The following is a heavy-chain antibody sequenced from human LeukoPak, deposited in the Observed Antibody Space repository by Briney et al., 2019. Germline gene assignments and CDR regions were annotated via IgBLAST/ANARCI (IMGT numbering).Heavy chain of an antibody. CDR2: INAGNGNT. D-gene: IGHD1-26*01. CDR1: GYTFTSYA. CDR3: ASSNLYSGSYDPYNWFDP. V-gene: IGHV1-3*01. J-gene: IGHJ5*02. Sequence: ASVKVSCKASGYTFTSYAMHWVRQAPGQRLEWMGWINAGNGNTKYSQKFQGRVTITRDTSASTAYMELSSLRSEDTAVYYCASSNLYSGSYDPYNWFDPWGQGTLVTVSS.